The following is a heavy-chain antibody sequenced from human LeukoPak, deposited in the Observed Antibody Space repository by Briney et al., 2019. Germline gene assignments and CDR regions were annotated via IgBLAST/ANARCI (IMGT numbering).Heavy chain of an antibody. D-gene: IGHD3-3*01. V-gene: IGHV3-30*02. CDR3: ARHYDFWSGSSWFDP. J-gene: IGHJ5*02. CDR1: GFTFSTYG. Sequence: GGSLRLSCAASGFTFSTYGMHWVRQAPGKGLEWVAFIRNDGTIKYYADSVKGRFTISRDNAKNSLCLQMNSLRAEDTAVYYCARHYDFWSGSSWFDPWGQGTLVTVSS. CDR2: IRNDGTIK.